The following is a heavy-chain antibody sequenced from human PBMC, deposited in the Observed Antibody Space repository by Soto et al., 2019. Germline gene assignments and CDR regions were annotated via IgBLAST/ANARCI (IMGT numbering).Heavy chain of an antibody. Sequence: ASVNVSCKASGYTFTSYGIHWVRQAPGQRLEWMGWINAANGDTKYSPKFQGRVTITRDTSASTAYMELSSLRSEDTAVYYCVRRHVSATGIDWFDPWGQGTLVTVSS. D-gene: IGHD6-13*01. J-gene: IGHJ5*02. CDR2: INAANGDT. V-gene: IGHV1-3*01. CDR3: VRRHVSATGIDWFDP. CDR1: GYTFTSYG.